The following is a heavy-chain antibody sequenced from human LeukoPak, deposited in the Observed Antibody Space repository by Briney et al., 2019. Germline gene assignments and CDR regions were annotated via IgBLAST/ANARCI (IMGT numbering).Heavy chain of an antibody. Sequence: SGTLSLTCTVSGGSISSYYWSWIRQPPGKGLEWTGYIYYSGSTNYNPSLKSRVTISVDTSKNQFSLKLSSVTAADTAVYYCARAFDWSLDYWGQGTLVTVSS. D-gene: IGHD3-9*01. J-gene: IGHJ4*02. CDR1: GGSISSYY. V-gene: IGHV4-59*01. CDR2: IYYSGST. CDR3: ARAFDWSLDY.